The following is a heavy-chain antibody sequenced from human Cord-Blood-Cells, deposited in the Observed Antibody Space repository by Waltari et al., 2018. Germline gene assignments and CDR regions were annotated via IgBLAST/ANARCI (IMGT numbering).Heavy chain of an antibody. Sequence: EVLLVDAGGGLVQPGGSMRISSGAPGVPFSSYVLHWVRQAPGKGLEYVSAISSKGGSTYYANSVKGRFTISRDNSKNTLYLQMGSLRAEDMAVYYCARGDGGFDYWGQGTLVTVSS. CDR2: ISSKGGST. CDR1: GVPFSSYV. V-gene: IGHV3-64*01. CDR3: ARGDGGFDY. J-gene: IGHJ4*02. D-gene: IGHD3-16*01.